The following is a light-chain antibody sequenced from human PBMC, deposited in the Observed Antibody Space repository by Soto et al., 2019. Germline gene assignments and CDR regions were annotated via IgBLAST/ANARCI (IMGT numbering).Light chain of an antibody. CDR2: AAS. CDR1: QGIRSD. Sequence: MTQSPASLSASVGERGTITCRASQGIRSDLGWYQQKPGKAPKLLIYAASTLLIGVPARFSGSGLGTDFTLTISSLQSEDFAVYYCQQDYNCPRAFGQGTKVDIK. J-gene: IGKJ1*01. CDR3: QQDYNCPRA. V-gene: IGKV1-6*01.